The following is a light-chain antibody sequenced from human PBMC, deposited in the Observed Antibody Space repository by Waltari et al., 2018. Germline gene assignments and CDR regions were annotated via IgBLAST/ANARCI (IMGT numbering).Light chain of an antibody. J-gene: IGKJ1*01. V-gene: IGKV1-12*02. Sequence: DIQMTQSPSSVSASVGDRVTISCRASQDISSYLAWYQQHPGKAPKLLIYAASSLQSGVPSRFSGYRAGTDVTLTISSLQPEDFATYYCHQANSFPWTFGQGTKVEIK. CDR3: HQANSFPWT. CDR2: AAS. CDR1: QDISSY.